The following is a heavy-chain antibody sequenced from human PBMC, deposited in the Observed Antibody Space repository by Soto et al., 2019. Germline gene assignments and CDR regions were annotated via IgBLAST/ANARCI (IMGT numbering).Heavy chain of an antibody. CDR2: INPNSGGT. CDR3: ARARAGDYGDLSY. J-gene: IGHJ4*02. V-gene: IGHV1-2*04. Sequence: ASVKVSCKASGYTFTGYYMHWVRQAPGQGLEWMGWINPNSGGTNYAQKFQGWVTMTRDTSISTAYMELSRLRSDDTAVYYGARARAGDYGDLSYWGQGTLVTFSS. D-gene: IGHD4-17*01. CDR1: GYTFTGYY.